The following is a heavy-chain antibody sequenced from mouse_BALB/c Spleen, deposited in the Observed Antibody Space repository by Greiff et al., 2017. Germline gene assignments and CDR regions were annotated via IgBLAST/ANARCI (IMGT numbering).Heavy chain of an antibody. CDR2: ISSGSSTI. CDR1: GFTFSSFG. J-gene: IGHJ4*01. CDR3: ARETAAMDY. D-gene: IGHD1-2*01. V-gene: IGHV5-17*02. Sequence: EVQLVESGGGLVQPGGSRKLSCAASGFTFSSFGMHWVRQAPEKGLEWVAYISSGSSTIYYADTVKGRFTISRDNPKNTLFLQMTSLRSEDTAMYYCARETAAMDYWGQGTSVTVSS.